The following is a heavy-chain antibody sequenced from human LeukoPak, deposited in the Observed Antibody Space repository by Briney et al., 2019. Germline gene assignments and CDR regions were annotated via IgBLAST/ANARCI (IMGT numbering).Heavy chain of an antibody. CDR2: IRYDGSNK. CDR3: ARPYDSSGYGVSARPYYFDY. J-gene: IGHJ4*02. CDR1: GFTFSSYG. Sequence: GGSLRLSCAASGFTFSSYGMHWVRQAPGKGLEWVAFIRYDGSNKYYADSVKGRFTISRDNSKNTLYLQMNSLRAEDTAVYYCARPYDSSGYGVSARPYYFDYWGQGTLVTVSS. V-gene: IGHV3-30*02. D-gene: IGHD3-22*01.